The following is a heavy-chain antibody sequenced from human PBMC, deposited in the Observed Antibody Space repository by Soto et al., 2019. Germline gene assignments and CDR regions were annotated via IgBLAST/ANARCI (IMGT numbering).Heavy chain of an antibody. Sequence: XXSLRLSCAASGFTFSRYGINWVLQAPGKGLEWVAVIWYDGSNKYYADSVKGRFTISRDNSKNTLYLQMNSLRAEDTAVYYCARDISPYGDYYYGMDVWGQGTTVTVSS. J-gene: IGHJ6*01. V-gene: IGHV3-33*01. D-gene: IGHD3-3*02. CDR3: ARDISPYGDYYYGMDV. CDR1: GFTFSRYG. CDR2: IWYDGSNK.